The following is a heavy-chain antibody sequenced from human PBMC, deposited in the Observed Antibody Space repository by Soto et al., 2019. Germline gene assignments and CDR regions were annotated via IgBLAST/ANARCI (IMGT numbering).Heavy chain of an antibody. J-gene: IGHJ1*01. V-gene: IGHV4-59*08. Sequence: SETLSLTCTVSGGSINNYYWSWIRQPPGRGLEWIGYIHYSGNTNYNPSLKSRVTISVDTSKNQFSLKLSSVTAADTAVYHCATLPCVAVARATFQYWGQGTLVTVSS. CDR2: IHYSGNT. D-gene: IGHD1-26*01. CDR3: ATLPCVAVARATFQY. CDR1: GGSINNYY.